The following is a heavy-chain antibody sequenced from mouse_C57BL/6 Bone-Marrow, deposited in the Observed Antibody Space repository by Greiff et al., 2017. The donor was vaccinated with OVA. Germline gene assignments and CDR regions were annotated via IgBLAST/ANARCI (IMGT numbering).Heavy chain of an antibody. J-gene: IGHJ3*01. CDR3: ARFRPAWFAY. CDR1: GYTFTSYG. CDR2: IYPRSGNT. V-gene: IGHV1-81*01. Sequence: VKLVESGAELARPGASVKLSCKASGYTFTSYGISWVKQRTGQGLEWIGEIYPRSGNTYYNEKFKGKATLTADKSSSTAYMELRSLTSEDSAVYFCARFRPAWFAYWGQGTLVTVSA.